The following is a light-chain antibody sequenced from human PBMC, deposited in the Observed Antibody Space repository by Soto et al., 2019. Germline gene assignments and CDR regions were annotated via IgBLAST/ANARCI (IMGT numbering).Light chain of an antibody. Sequence: DIPMTPSPSTLSASVGDRVPITFRASQTITRWMAWYQQTPGKAPKLLIYDASTLESGVPSRFRGSRSGTEFTLTISRLQPDDFETYYCQQYNSYSWTFGQGTKVDIK. CDR2: DAS. J-gene: IGKJ1*01. CDR1: QTITRW. CDR3: QQYNSYSWT. V-gene: IGKV1-5*01.